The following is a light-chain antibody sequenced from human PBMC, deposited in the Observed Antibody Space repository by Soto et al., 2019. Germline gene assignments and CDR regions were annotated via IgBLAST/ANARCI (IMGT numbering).Light chain of an antibody. V-gene: IGKV3-20*01. CDR3: QQYGSSPRVT. CDR2: GAS. J-gene: IGKJ5*01. Sequence: EIVLTQSPGTLSLSPGERATFSCRASESLSSSYLAWYQHKPGQAPRLLIYGASSRATGIPDRFSGSGSGTDFTLTISRLEPEDFAVYYCQQYGSSPRVTFGQGTRLEI. CDR1: ESLSSSY.